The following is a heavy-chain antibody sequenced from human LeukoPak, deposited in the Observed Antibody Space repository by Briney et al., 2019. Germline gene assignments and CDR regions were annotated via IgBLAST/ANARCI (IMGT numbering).Heavy chain of an antibody. D-gene: IGHD7-27*01. Sequence: GESLKISCKGSGYSFTSYWIGWVRQMPGKGLEWMGIIYPGDSDARYSPSFHGQVTISADKSISAAYLQWSSLKASDTAVYYCARQTGTYYDHWGQGTLVTVSS. CDR2: IYPGDSDA. V-gene: IGHV5-51*01. CDR3: ARQTGTYYDH. J-gene: IGHJ4*02. CDR1: GYSFTSYW.